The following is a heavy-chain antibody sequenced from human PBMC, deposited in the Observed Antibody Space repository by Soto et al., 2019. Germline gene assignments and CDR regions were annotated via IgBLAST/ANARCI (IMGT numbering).Heavy chain of an antibody. V-gene: IGHV4-39*02. CDR2: IDYSGST. J-gene: IGHJ5*02. CDR1: GGTMRSSNYY. CDR3: SRRAPEGFDP. Sequence: SETLSLTCTVSGGTMRSSNYYWAWIRQPPGKGLEWIGSIDYSGSTYYNPSLKSRVTISVDTSKNHFSLKLGSVTAADTALYYCSRRAPEGFDPWGQGTLVTVSS.